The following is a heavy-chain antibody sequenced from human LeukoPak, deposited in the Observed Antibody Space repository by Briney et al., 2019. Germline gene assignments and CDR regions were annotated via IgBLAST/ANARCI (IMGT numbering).Heavy chain of an antibody. CDR2: ISGRGGNT. CDR1: GFTFSSYA. Sequence: PGGSLRLSCAASGFTFSSYAMNWVRQAPGKGLEWVSGISGRGGNTYYADSVKGRFTISRDNSKNTLYLQMNSLRAEDTAVYYCAKGTGLIVATGVGSDPRGQGTLVTVSS. J-gene: IGHJ5*02. V-gene: IGHV3-23*01. CDR3: AKGTGLIVATGVGSDP. D-gene: IGHD5-12*01.